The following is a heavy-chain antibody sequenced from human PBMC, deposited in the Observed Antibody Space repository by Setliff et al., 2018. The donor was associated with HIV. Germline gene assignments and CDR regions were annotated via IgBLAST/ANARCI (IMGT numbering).Heavy chain of an antibody. CDR2: ISYDGTYK. J-gene: IGHJ6*02. Sequence: PGGSLRLSCAASGFTFNNYAIHWVRQAPGKGLEWVALISYDGTYKYYAESVKGRFTISRDNSRNSLYLQMNGLRVEDTGVYYCARDNLYYNLYDGSPVYGMDVWGQGTTVTVSS. CDR3: ARDNLYYNLYDGSPVYGMDV. D-gene: IGHD3-3*01. CDR1: GFTFNNYA. V-gene: IGHV3-30*04.